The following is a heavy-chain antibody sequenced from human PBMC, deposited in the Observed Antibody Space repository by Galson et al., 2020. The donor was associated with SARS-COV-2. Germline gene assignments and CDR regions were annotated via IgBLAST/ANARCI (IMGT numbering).Heavy chain of an antibody. CDR3: TRTYFNYYDSSGYYPDAFDI. D-gene: IGHD3-22*01. V-gene: IGHV3-49*03. CDR1: GFTFGDYA. Sequence: GGSLRLSCTASGFTFGDYAMSWFRQAPGKGLEWVGFIRSKAYGGTTEYAASVKGRFTISRYDSKSIAYLQMNSLKTEDTAVYYCTRTYFNYYDSSGYYPDAFDIWGQGTMVTVSS. J-gene: IGHJ3*02. CDR2: IRSKAYGGTT.